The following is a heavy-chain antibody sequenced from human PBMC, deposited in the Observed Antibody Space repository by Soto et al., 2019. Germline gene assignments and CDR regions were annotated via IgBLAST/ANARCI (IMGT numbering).Heavy chain of an antibody. Sequence: PSETLSLTCAASGGSISSSNWWSWVRQPPGKGLEWIGEIYHSGSTNYNPSLKSRVTISVDKSKNQFSLKLSSVTAADTAVYYCAIVVPAAIRGNWFDPWGQGTLVTVSS. CDR3: AIVVPAAIRGNWFDP. J-gene: IGHJ5*02. CDR1: GGSISSSNW. D-gene: IGHD2-2*01. CDR2: IYHSGST. V-gene: IGHV4-4*02.